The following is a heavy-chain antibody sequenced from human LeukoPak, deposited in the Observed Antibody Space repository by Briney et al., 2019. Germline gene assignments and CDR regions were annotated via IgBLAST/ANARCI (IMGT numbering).Heavy chain of an antibody. CDR3: ARGCGWYPY. D-gene: IGHD6-19*01. J-gene: IGHJ4*02. CDR1: GGSISSYY. CDR2: IYYSGST. V-gene: IGHV4-59*01. Sequence: NPAETQSLTCTVSGGSISSYYWSWIRQPPGKGLEWIGYIYYSGSTNYNPTLKSRVTISVDTSINQFSLKVNSVTAADTAVYFCARGCGWYPYWGQGTLVSVSS.